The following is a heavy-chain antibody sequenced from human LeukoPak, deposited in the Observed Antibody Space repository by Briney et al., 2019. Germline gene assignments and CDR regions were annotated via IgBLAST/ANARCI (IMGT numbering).Heavy chain of an antibody. J-gene: IGHJ3*02. D-gene: IGHD3-10*01. CDR1: GFTFSSYG. Sequence: PGGSLRLSCAASGFTFSSYGMHWVRQAPDKGLEWVAVIWYDGSNKYYVDSVKGRFTISRDNSKNTLFLQMNSLRAEDTAVYYCARDIENASGREGEPDAFDIWGQGTMVTVSS. CDR3: ARDIENASGREGEPDAFDI. CDR2: IWYDGSNK. V-gene: IGHV3-33*01.